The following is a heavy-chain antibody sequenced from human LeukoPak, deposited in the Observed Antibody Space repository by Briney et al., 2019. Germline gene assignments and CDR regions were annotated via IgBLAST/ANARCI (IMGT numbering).Heavy chain of an antibody. CDR1: GFTFSGSA. Sequence: GGSLRLSCAASGFTFSGSAMHWVRQAAGKGLEGVGRIRSKGNSYATAYAASVKGRFTISRDDSKNTAYLQMNSLKTEDTAVYYCTRHPRNWGQGTMVTVSS. J-gene: IGHJ3*01. CDR3: TRHPRN. V-gene: IGHV3-73*01. CDR2: IRSKGNSYAT.